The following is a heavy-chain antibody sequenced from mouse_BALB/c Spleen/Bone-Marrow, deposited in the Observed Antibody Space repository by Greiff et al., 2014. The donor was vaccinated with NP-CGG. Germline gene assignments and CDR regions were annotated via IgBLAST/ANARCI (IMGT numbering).Heavy chain of an antibody. Sequence: DVMLVESGGGLVKPGGSLKLSCAASGFTFSDYYMYWVRQTPEKRLEWVATISDGGGYTYYPDSVWGRFTISRDNAKNNLYLQMSSLKSEDTAMYYCARSGERYGAMDYRGQGTSVTVFS. CDR1: GFTFSDYY. D-gene: IGHD2-10*02. J-gene: IGHJ4*01. CDR2: ISDGGGYT. CDR3: ARSGERYGAMDY. V-gene: IGHV5-4*02.